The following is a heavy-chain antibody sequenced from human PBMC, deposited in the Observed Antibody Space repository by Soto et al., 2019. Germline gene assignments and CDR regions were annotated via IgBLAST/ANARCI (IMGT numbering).Heavy chain of an antibody. D-gene: IGHD6-13*01. V-gene: IGHV3-30-3*01. CDR2: ISYDGSNK. J-gene: IGHJ4*02. Sequence: QVQLVESGGGVVQPGRSLRLSCAASGFTFSSYAMHWVRQAPGKGLEWVAVISYDGSNKYYADSVKGRFTISRDNSKNTLYLQMNSLRAEDTAVYYCANPLAAAPDYWGQGTLVTVSS. CDR1: GFTFSSYA. CDR3: ANPLAAAPDY.